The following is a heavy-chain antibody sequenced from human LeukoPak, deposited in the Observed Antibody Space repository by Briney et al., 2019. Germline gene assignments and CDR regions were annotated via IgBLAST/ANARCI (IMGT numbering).Heavy chain of an antibody. D-gene: IGHD3-22*01. Sequence: PGGSLRLSCTASGFTFRRYWMGWVRQAPGKGLEWVANRNEDGNKKYYVDSVKGRFTISRDNSKNSLYLQMNSLRVEDTAVYYCAKFHTDSSGYYSPGYWGQGTLVTVSS. V-gene: IGHV3-7*01. J-gene: IGHJ4*02. CDR2: RNEDGNKK. CDR3: AKFHTDSSGYYSPGY. CDR1: GFTFRRYW.